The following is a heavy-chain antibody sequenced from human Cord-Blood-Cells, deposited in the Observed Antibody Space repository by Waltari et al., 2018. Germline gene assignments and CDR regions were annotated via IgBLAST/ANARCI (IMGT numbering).Heavy chain of an antibody. J-gene: IGHJ4*02. V-gene: IGHV3-74*01. Sequence: EVQLVESGGGLVQPGGSLRLSCAASGFTFSSYWMHWVRQAPGKGLVWGSRINSDGSSTRYADSVKGRFTISRDNAKNTLYLQMNSLRAEDTAVYYCARAGEYDILTGYSFDYWGQGTLVTVSS. D-gene: IGHD3-9*01. CDR1: GFTFSSYW. CDR2: INSDGSST. CDR3: ARAGEYDILTGYSFDY.